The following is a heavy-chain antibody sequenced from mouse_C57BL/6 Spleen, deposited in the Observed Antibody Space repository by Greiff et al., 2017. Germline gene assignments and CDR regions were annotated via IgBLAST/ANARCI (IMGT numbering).Heavy chain of an antibody. CDR2: IYPGGGYT. Sequence: VQLVESGAELVRPGTSVKMSCKASGYTFTNYWIGWAKQRPGHGLEWIGDIYPGGGYTNYNEKFKGKATLTADKSSSTAYMQFSSLTSEDSAIYYCARSHYYGSSHYFDYWGQGTTLTVSS. J-gene: IGHJ2*01. CDR3: ARSHYYGSSHYFDY. CDR1: GYTFTNYW. V-gene: IGHV1-63*01. D-gene: IGHD1-1*01.